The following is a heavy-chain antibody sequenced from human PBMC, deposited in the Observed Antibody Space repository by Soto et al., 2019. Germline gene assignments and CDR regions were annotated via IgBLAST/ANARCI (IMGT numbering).Heavy chain of an antibody. Sequence: ASVKVSCKASGYTFTSYGISWVRQAPGQGLEWMGWISVYNGNTNYAQKLQGRVTMTTDTSTSTAYMELRSLRSDDTAVYYCARDPIPRGSYYYYGIDVWRQRTTVTVSS. CDR3: ARDPIPRGSYYYYGIDV. CDR2: ISVYNGNT. CDR1: GYTFTSYG. J-gene: IGHJ6*02. V-gene: IGHV1-18*04. D-gene: IGHD1-26*01.